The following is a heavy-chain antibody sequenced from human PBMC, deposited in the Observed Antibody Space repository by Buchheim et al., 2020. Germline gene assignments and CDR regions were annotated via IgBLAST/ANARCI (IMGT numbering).Heavy chain of an antibody. CDR1: GYSFTGAY. V-gene: IGHV5-51*01. Sequence: EVQLVQSGAEVKRPGESLKISCQGSGYSFTGAYIAWVRQMPGKGLEWMGNIYPGDSYTAYNPSFQGQVTISVDKSIRTAYLQWYSLKASDSAVYYCARRVRESSGYKFDLWGQGTL. CDR3: ARRVRESSGYKFDL. CDR2: IYPGDSYT. D-gene: IGHD3-22*01. J-gene: IGHJ5*02.